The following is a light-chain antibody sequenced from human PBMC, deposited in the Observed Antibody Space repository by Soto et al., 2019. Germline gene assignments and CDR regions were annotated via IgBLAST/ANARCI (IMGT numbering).Light chain of an antibody. CDR1: QNIHTN. V-gene: IGKV3-15*01. CDR3: QQYNNWPFT. CDR2: GAS. Sequence: EIVVTQPPATLSVSPGERATLSCRAGQNIHTNLAWYQQKPGQAPRLLIYGASTRATGIPASFIGNGSGTEFTLTASSLQPEDFAVYYCQQYNNWPFTFGPGTKVDIK. J-gene: IGKJ3*01.